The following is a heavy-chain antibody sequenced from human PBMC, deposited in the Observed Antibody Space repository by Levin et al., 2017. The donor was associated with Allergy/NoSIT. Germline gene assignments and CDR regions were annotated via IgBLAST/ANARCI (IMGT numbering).Heavy chain of an antibody. Sequence: GESLKISCKASGYTFTGYYMHWVRQAPGQGLEWMGWINPNSGGTNYAQKFQGRVTMTRDTSISTAYMELSRLRSDDTAVYYCASSYQLLWLDFWGQGTLVTVSS. CDR3: ASSYQLLWLDF. V-gene: IGHV1-2*02. CDR1: GYTFTGYY. D-gene: IGHD2-2*01. J-gene: IGHJ4*02. CDR2: INPNSGGT.